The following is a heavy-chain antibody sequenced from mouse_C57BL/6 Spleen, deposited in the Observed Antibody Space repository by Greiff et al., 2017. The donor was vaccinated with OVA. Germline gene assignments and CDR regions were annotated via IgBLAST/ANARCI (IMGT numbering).Heavy chain of an antibody. D-gene: IGHD2-5*01. Sequence: QVQLQQPGAELVMPGASVKLSCKASGYTFTSYWMHWVKQRPGQGLEWIGEIDPSDSYTNYNQKFKGKSTLTVDKSSSTAFMQLSSLTSEVSAFYYCARDYSKMDYWGQGTTLTVSS. V-gene: IGHV1-69*01. CDR3: ARDYSKMDY. CDR1: GYTFTSYW. J-gene: IGHJ2*01. CDR2: IDPSDSYT.